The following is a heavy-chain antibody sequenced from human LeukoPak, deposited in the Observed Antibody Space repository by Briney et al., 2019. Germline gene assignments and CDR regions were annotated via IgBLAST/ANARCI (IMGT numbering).Heavy chain of an antibody. V-gene: IGHV3-21*01. Sequence: GGSLRLSCAASGFTFSNYNMNWVRHAPGKGLEWVSSITSSSSYIYYADSVKGRFTISRDNAKTSLYLQMNTLRAEDTAVYYCARHLSGVTGYTYGRGIDYWGQGTLVTVSS. D-gene: IGHD5-18*01. J-gene: IGHJ4*02. CDR1: GFTFSNYN. CDR3: ARHLSGVTGYTYGRGIDY. CDR2: ITSSSSYI.